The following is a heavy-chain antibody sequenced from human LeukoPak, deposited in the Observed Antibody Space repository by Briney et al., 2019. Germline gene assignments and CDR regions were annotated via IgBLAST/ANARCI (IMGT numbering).Heavy chain of an antibody. CDR3: ARGGYSYGY. V-gene: IGHV3-43D*03. J-gene: IGHJ4*02. D-gene: IGHD5-18*01. CDR2: I. Sequence: PGGSLRLSCAASGFTFNDYAMHWVRQAPGKGLEWVSLIMKGRFTISRDNSKNSLSLQMNSLRAEDTAVYYCARGGYSYGYWGQGTLVTVSS. CDR1: GFTFNDYA.